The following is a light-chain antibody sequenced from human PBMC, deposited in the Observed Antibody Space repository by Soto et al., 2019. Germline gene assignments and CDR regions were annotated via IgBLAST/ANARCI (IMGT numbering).Light chain of an antibody. V-gene: IGLV2-8*01. Sequence: QSALTQPPSASGSPGQSVTISGTGTSSDVGGYKYVSWYQQHPGKAPKLMIFEVNKRPSGVPDRFSGSKSGNTASLTVSGLQAEDEADYYCSSYAGINNLGVFGTGTKVNV. CDR3: SSYAGINNLGV. J-gene: IGLJ1*01. CDR1: SSDVGGYKY. CDR2: EVN.